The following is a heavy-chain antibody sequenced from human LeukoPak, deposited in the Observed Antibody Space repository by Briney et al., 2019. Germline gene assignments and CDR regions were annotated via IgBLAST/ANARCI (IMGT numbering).Heavy chain of an antibody. V-gene: IGHV3-53*01. J-gene: IGHJ4*02. CDR2: IYSGGST. D-gene: IGHD5-18*01. Sequence: GGSLRLSCAASGFTVSSNYMSWVCQAPRKGLESVSVIYSGGSTYYADSVKGRFTISRDNSKNTLYLQMNSLRAEDTAVYYCARDEGIQLWLSYWGQGKLVTVSS. CDR1: GFTVSSNY. CDR3: ARDEGIQLWLSY.